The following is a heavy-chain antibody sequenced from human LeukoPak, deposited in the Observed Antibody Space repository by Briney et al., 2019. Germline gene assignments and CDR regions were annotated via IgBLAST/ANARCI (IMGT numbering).Heavy chain of an antibody. Sequence: PSETLSLTCTVSGGSISSSIYYWGWIRQPPRKGLEWIGSIYYSGSTYYNPSLKSRVTISVYTSKNQFSLKLSSVTAADTAVYYCASPLVQYSSSSYYYYGMDVWGQGATVTVSS. CDR1: GGSISSSIYY. V-gene: IGHV4-39*01. CDR3: ASPLVQYSSSSYYYYGMDV. CDR2: IYYSGST. D-gene: IGHD6-13*01. J-gene: IGHJ6*02.